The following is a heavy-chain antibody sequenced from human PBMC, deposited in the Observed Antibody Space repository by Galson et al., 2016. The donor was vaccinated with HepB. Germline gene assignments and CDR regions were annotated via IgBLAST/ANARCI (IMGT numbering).Heavy chain of an antibody. Sequence: SVKVSCKVSGYTLTELSMHWVRQAPGKGLEWMGGFDPEDGETIYAQKFQGRVTMTEDTSTDTAYMELSSLRSEDTAVYFCARGGPRDWASHFDRWGQGTLVTVAP. J-gene: IGHJ4*02. D-gene: IGHD3/OR15-3a*01. CDR3: ARGGPRDWASHFDR. CDR2: FDPEDGET. V-gene: IGHV1-24*01. CDR1: GYTLTELS.